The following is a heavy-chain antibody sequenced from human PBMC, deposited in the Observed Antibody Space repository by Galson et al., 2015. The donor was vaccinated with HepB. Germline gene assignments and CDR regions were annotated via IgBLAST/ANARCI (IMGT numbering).Heavy chain of an antibody. V-gene: IGHV4-4*07. CDR2: IFNTGGT. CDR1: LGPLPDFY. CDR3: ARWAWAPGTLWGSGSFLDC. D-gene: IGHD3-10*01. J-gene: IGHJ4*02. Sequence: GTLSPTCTVSLGPLPDFYLGRFRQPAGEGPEGVGGIFNTGGTNYKTSLNRRVTVSIGTSKKQFSLLFGPVTAADTAVYYCARWAWAPGTLWGSGSFLDCWGQGILVTVSS.